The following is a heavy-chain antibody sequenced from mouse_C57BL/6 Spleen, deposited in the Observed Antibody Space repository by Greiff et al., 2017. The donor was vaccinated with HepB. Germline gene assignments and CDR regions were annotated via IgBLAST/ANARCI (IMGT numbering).Heavy chain of an antibody. CDR2: IYPGNSDT. Sequence: VQLQQSGTVLARPGASVKMSCKTSGYTFTSYWMHWVKQRPGQGLEWIGAIYPGNSDTSYNQKFKGKAKLTAVTSASTSYMELSSLTNEDSAVYYFTRGDDGYYGWFAYWGQGTLVTVSA. CDR1: GYTFTSYW. J-gene: IGHJ3*01. CDR3: TRGDDGYYGWFAY. V-gene: IGHV1-5*01. D-gene: IGHD2-3*01.